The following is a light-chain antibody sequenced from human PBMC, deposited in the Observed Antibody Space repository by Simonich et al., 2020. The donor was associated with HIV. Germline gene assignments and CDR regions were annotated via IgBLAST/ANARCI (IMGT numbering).Light chain of an antibody. V-gene: IGKV4-1*01. Sequence: DIVMTQSPDSLAVSLGERATINCKSSQSVLYSSNNKNYLAWYQQKPGHPPNLLIYWAATRESGVPDRFSASGSGTDFTLTISSLQSEDFAIYYCQQYNNWWTFGQGTKVEIK. CDR3: QQYNNWWT. CDR2: WAA. CDR1: QSVLYSSNNKNY. J-gene: IGKJ1*01.